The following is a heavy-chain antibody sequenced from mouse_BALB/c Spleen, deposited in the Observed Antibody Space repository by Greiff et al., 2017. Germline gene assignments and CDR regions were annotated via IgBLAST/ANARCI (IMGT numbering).Heavy chain of an antibody. CDR3: TRIITTGTRAMDY. V-gene: IGHV1-15*01. J-gene: IGHJ4*01. D-gene: IGHD1-2*01. CDR2: IDPETGGT. CDR1: GYTFTDYE. Sequence: QVQLKESGAELVRPGASVTLSCKASGYTFTDYEMHWVKQTPVHGLEWIGAIDPETGGTAYNQKFKGKATLTADKSSSTAYMELRSLTSGDSAVYYCTRIITTGTRAMDYWGQGTSVTVSS.